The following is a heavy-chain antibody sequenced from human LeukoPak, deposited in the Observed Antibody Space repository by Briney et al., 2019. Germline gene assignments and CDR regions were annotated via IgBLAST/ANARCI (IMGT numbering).Heavy chain of an antibody. CDR1: GFSFSTYA. CDR3: AKDSGGTYFYYYYYMDV. V-gene: IGHV3-23*01. J-gene: IGHJ6*03. D-gene: IGHD1-26*01. Sequence: GGSLRLSCAASGFSFSTYAMSWVRHAPGKGLEWVSAISAGGATIYYADSVKGRFTVSRDNSKNTLYLQMNSLRAEDTAVYYCAKDSGGTYFYYYYYMDVWGKGTTVTVSS. CDR2: ISAGGATI.